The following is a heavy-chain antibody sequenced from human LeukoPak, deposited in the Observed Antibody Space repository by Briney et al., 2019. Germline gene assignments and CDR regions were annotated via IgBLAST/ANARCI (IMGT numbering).Heavy chain of an antibody. CDR1: GGTFSSYA. CDR2: IKPTGGGT. D-gene: IGHD1-26*01. J-gene: IGHJ5*02. V-gene: IGHV1-2*02. CDR3: ARGGRKSGSYSFYFDP. Sequence: GASVKVSCKASGGTFSSYAISWVRQAPGQRLEWIGWIKPTGGGTHYTQKFQGRVTMTRDTSNGTAYMELIRLKSDDTAIYYCARGGRKSGSYSFYFDPWGQGTLVTVSS.